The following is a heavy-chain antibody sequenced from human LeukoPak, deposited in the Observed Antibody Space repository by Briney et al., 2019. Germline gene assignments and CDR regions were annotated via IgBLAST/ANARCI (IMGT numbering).Heavy chain of an antibody. CDR1: GYTFTSYG. CDR3: ARRWVYYDSSGYYYANDY. V-gene: IGHV1-18*01. Sequence: GASVKVSCKASGYTFTSYGISWVRQAPGQGLEWMGWISAYNGNTNYAQKLQGRVTMTTDTSTSTAYMELRGLRSDDTAVYYCARRWVYYDSSGYYYANDYWGQGTLVTVSS. D-gene: IGHD3-22*01. J-gene: IGHJ4*02. CDR2: ISAYNGNT.